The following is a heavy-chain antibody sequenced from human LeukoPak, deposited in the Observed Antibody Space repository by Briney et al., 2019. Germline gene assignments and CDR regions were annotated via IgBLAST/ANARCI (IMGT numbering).Heavy chain of an antibody. V-gene: IGHV1-2*02. J-gene: IGHJ4*02. D-gene: IGHD3-3*01. CDR3: ARSIITYYDFWSGYYTGIDY. Sequence: ASVKVSCKASGYTFTGYYMHWVRQAPGQGLEWMGWINPNSGGTNYAQKFQGRVTMTRDTSISTAYMELSRLRSDDTAVYYCARSIITYYDFWSGYYTGIDYWGQGTLVTVSS. CDR2: INPNSGGT. CDR1: GYTFTGYY.